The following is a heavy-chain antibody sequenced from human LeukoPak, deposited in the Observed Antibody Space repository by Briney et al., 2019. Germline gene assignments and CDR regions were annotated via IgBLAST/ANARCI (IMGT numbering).Heavy chain of an antibody. CDR2: INIYTGNP. CDR3: ASGPGYRFDY. J-gene: IGHJ4*02. Sequence: GASVKVSCKASGYPLTRYAINWVRQAPGQGLEWMGWINIYTGNPTYAQGFTGRFVFSLDTSVSTAYLQISSLKAEDTAVYYCASGPGYRFDYWGQGTLVTVSS. CDR1: GYPLTRYA. V-gene: IGHV7-4-1*02. D-gene: IGHD6-13*01.